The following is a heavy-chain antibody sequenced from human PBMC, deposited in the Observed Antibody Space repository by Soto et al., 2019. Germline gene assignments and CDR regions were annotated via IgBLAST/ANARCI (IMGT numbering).Heavy chain of an antibody. CDR1: GGSISSGGYY. D-gene: IGHD5-12*01. CDR2: IYYSGST. J-gene: IGHJ6*01. V-gene: IGHV4-31*03. Sequence: SETLSLTCTVSGGSISSGGYYWSWIRHHPVKGMEWIGYIYYSGSTYYNPSLKSRVTISVDTSKNQFSLKLSSVTAADTAVYYCARVDKIGVATKRDGRYYYGMDVWGQGTTVTVSS. CDR3: ARVDKIGVATKRDGRYYYGMDV.